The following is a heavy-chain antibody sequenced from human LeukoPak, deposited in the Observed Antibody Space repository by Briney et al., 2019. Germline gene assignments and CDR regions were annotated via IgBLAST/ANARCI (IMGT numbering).Heavy chain of an antibody. CDR3: AREGPMTTVGPRAYYYYYGMDV. CDR2: IIPIFGTA. V-gene: IGHV1-69*01. J-gene: IGHJ6*02. Sequence: ASVKVSCKASGGTFSSYAISWVRQAPGQGLEWMGGIIPIFGTANYAQKFQGGVTITADESTSTAYMELSSLRSEDTAVYYCAREGPMTTVGPRAYYYYYGMDVWGQGTTVTVSS. D-gene: IGHD4-11*01. CDR1: GGTFSSYA.